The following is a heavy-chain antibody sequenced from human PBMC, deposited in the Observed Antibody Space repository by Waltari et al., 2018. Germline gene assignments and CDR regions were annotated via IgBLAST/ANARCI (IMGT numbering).Heavy chain of an antibody. CDR3: ARGRIYHDSSASGYYFDY. Sequence: EVQLVDSGGGLVKPGGSLRLSCAASGFTFSTYSMNWVRQVPGKGLECVSSIMSSSSSIYYADSVKGRFTISRDNAKNSLDLQMNSLRVEDTAVYYCARGRIYHDSSASGYYFDYWGQGTLVAVSS. V-gene: IGHV3-21*01. CDR2: IMSSSSSI. J-gene: IGHJ4*02. D-gene: IGHD3-22*01. CDR1: GFTFSTYS.